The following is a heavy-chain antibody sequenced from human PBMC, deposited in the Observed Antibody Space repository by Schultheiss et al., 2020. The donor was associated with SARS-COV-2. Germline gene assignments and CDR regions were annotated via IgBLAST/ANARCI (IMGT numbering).Heavy chain of an antibody. V-gene: IGHV4-61*08. D-gene: IGHD5-18*01. CDR3: AREAAMVPHEDH. J-gene: IGHJ4*02. CDR2: IYYSGST. CDR1: GGSISSGGYY. Sequence: SETLSLTCAVSGGSISSGGYYWSWIRQHPGKGLEWIGYIYYSGSTNYNPSLKSRVTISVDTSKNQFSLKLSSVTAADTAVYYCAREAAMVPHEDHWGQGTLVTVSS.